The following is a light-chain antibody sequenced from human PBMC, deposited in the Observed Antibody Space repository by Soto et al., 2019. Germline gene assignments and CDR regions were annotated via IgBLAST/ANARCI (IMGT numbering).Light chain of an antibody. J-gene: IGLJ1*01. CDR3: RSYTSSSTLYV. Sequence: QSVLTQPASVSGSPGQSITISCTGTSSDVGGYNYLSWYQQHPGKAPKLMIYEVSNRPSGVSNRFSGSKSGNKASLTISGLQAEDEADNYFRSYTSSSTLYVFGTGTKVTVL. CDR1: SSDVGGYNY. CDR2: EVS. V-gene: IGLV2-14*01.